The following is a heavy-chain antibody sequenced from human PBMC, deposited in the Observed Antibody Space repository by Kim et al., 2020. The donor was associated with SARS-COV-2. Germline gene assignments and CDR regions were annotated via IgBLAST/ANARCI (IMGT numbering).Heavy chain of an antibody. CDR2: IYLTGST. CDR3: VREVLYYYYMTI. Sequence: SETLSLTCTVSGGSMSSYYWSWIRQSADKGMEWIGHIYLTGSTKYNPSLESRATLTIDTSKSQFSLTLTSVTAADTATYYCVREVLYYYYMTIWGKGTAVPVS. J-gene: IGHJ6*03. V-gene: IGHV4-4*07. CDR1: GGSMSSYY.